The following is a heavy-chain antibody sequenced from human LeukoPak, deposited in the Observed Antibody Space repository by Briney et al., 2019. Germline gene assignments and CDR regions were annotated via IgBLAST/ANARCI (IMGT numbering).Heavy chain of an antibody. V-gene: IGHV4-59*01. CDR1: GGSISSYY. Sequence: SETLSLTCTVSGGSISSYYWSWIRQPPGKGLEWIGYIYYSGSTNYNPSLKSRVTISVDTSKNQFSLKLSSVTAADTAVYYCASTGYSSSRPFDYWGQGTLVTVSS. D-gene: IGHD6-13*01. J-gene: IGHJ4*02. CDR3: ASTGYSSSRPFDY. CDR2: IYYSGST.